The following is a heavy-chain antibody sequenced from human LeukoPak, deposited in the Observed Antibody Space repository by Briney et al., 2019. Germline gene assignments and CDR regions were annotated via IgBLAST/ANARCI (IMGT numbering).Heavy chain of an antibody. J-gene: IGHJ5*02. Sequence: GGSLKLSCAASGFTFSDSAIHWVRQASGKGLEWVGRIRGKGFSDQPAYAESVKDRFTISRDDSESTAYLQMNSLKAEDTAVYYCTVPQSGGNWFDPWGPGTQVTVSS. CDR3: TVPQSGGNWFDP. CDR2: IRGKGFSDQP. V-gene: IGHV3-73*01. CDR1: GFTFSDSA. D-gene: IGHD3-16*01.